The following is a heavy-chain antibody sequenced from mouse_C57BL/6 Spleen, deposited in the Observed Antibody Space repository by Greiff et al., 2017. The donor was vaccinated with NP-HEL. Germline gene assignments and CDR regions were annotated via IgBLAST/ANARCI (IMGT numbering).Heavy chain of an antibody. V-gene: IGHV1-47*01. CDR2: FHPYNDDT. Sequence: VKVVESGAELVKPGASVKMSCKASGYTFTTYPIEWMKQNHGKSLEWIGNFHPYNDDTKYNEQFKGKAALTVEKSSSTVYLELSRLTSDDSAVYYCARGRWDRDLRDWYFDVWGTGTTVTVSS. CDR3: ARGRWDRDLRDWYFDV. J-gene: IGHJ1*03. D-gene: IGHD3-3*01. CDR1: GYTFTTYP.